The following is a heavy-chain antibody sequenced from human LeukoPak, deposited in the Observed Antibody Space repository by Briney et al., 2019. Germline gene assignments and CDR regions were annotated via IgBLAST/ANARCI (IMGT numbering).Heavy chain of an antibody. Sequence: PGGSLRLSCAAFGFTFSSYAMSWVRQAPGKGLEWVSAISGSGGSTYYNPSLKSRVTISVDTSKNLFSLKVSSVTAADTAVYYCARGRSNYYGMDVWGQGTTVTVSS. D-gene: IGHD1-26*01. J-gene: IGHJ6*02. CDR3: ARGRSNYYGMDV. CDR1: GFTFSSYA. V-gene: IGHV3-23*02. CDR2: ISGSGGST.